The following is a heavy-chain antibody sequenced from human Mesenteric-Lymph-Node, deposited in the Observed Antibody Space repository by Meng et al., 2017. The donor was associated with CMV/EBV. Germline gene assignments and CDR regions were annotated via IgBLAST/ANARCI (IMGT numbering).Heavy chain of an antibody. CDR3: ARGSDPAAILYYLDY. J-gene: IGHJ4*02. V-gene: IGHV1-8*02. D-gene: IGHD2-2*01. CDR2: MNPNSGNT. CDR1: GYTFTSYD. Sequence: ASVKVSCKASGYTFTSYDINWVRQATGQGLEWMGWMNPNSGNTGYAQKFQGRVTMTRDISTSTAYMELSSLRSEDTAVYYCARGSDPAAILYYLDYWGQGTLVTVSS.